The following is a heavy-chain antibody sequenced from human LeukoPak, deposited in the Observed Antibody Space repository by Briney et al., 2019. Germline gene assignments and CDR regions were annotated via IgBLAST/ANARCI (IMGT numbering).Heavy chain of an antibody. J-gene: IGHJ3*02. Sequence: SETLSLTCTVSGGSVSSGRDYWSWIRQPPGKGLEWIGYIYYSGSTNYSPSLKNRVTVSVDKSKNQFSLKLNSVTAADTAVYYCARDVAYSDRSGWAFDIWGHGTMVTVSS. CDR3: ARDVAYSDRSGWAFDI. CDR2: IYYSGST. V-gene: IGHV4-61*01. CDR1: GGSVSSGRDY. D-gene: IGHD3-22*01.